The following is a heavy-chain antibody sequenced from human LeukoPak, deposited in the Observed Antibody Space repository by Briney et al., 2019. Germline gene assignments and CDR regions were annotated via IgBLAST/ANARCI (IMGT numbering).Heavy chain of an antibody. CDR3: ARELVSVGITGTQPLSAFDI. V-gene: IGHV3-48*03. D-gene: IGHD1-7*01. CDR2: ISSSGSTI. Sequence: PGGSLRLSCAASGFTFSSYEMNWVRQAPGKGLEWVSYISSSGSTIYYADSVKGRFTISRDNAKNTLYLQMNSLRAEDTAVYYCARELVSVGITGTQPLSAFDIWGQGTMVTVSS. J-gene: IGHJ3*02. CDR1: GFTFSSYE.